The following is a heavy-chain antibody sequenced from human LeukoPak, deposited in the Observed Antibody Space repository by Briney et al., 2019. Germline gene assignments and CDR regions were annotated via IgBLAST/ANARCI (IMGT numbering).Heavy chain of an antibody. J-gene: IGHJ3*01. V-gene: IGHV4-59*01. CDR3: SRAPLALIFCDV. D-gene: IGHD3/OR15-3a*01. CDR1: GDYMKCYY. CDR2: IHYSGST. Sequence: SETLPLTCPVSGDYMKCYYWNWIRQPPGKGLEWIGYIHYSGSTNYNPSLKSRVTISVDTSKNQVSLKLSSVTAADTAMYYFSRAPLALIFCDVGGRGTMVTVSS.